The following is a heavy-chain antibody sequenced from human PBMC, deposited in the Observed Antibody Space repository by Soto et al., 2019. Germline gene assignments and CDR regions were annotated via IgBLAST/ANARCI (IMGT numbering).Heavy chain of an antibody. J-gene: IGHJ5*02. CDR2: ISAYNGNT. CDR3: ARDLFRYCSHKSCCGGFDP. CDR1: GFTFNTYG. Sequence: QVHLVQSGAEVKKPGASVKVSCKASGFTFNTYGINWVRQAPGQGLEWMGWISAYNGNTDYAQKLQGRLTMTTDTSTSTAYMGLRSLRSDDTAVYYCARDLFRYCSHKSCCGGFDPWGQGTLVTVSS. D-gene: IGHD2-15*01. V-gene: IGHV1-18*01.